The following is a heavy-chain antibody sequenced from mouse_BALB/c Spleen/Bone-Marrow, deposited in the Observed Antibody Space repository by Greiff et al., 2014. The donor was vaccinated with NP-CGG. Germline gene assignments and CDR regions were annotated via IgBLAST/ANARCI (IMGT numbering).Heavy chain of an antibody. J-gene: IGHJ3*01. CDR3: AREGGSWFAY. V-gene: IGHV1-18*01. CDR2: INPNNGGT. CDR1: GYTFTEYT. D-gene: IGHD3-1*01. Sequence: EVQLQQSGPELVKPGASVKISCKTSGYTFTEYTMHWVKQSHGKSLEWIGDINPNNGGTSYNQKFKGKATLTVDKSSSTAYMELRSLTSEDSAVYYCAREGGSWFAYWGQGTLVTVSA.